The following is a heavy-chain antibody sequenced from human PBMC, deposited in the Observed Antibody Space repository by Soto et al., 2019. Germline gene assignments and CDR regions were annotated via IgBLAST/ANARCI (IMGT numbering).Heavy chain of an antibody. D-gene: IGHD2-21*02. Sequence: PGESLKISCKGSGYSFNTYWIGWVRQMPGIGLEWMGIIYPGNSDTRLSPSFQGQVTISADKSISTAYLQWSSLRASDTAIYYCAQSNNAYCGGDCYSGAFHIWGQGTMVTVSS. J-gene: IGHJ3*02. CDR2: IYPGNSDT. V-gene: IGHV5-51*01. CDR3: AQSNNAYCGGDCYSGAFHI. CDR1: GYSFNTYW.